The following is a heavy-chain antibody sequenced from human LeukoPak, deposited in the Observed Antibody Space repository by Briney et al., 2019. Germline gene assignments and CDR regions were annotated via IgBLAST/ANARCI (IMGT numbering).Heavy chain of an antibody. J-gene: IGHJ6*03. V-gene: IGHV1-2*02. CDR3: AREGYGGNPHYYYYMDV. CDR1: GYTFTGYY. Sequence: ASVKVSCKASGYTFTGYYMHWVRQAPGQGLEWMGWINPNSGGTNYAQKFQGRVTMTRDTSISTAYMELSRLRSDDTAVYYCAREGYGGNPHYYYYMDVWGKGTTVTVSS. CDR2: INPNSGGT. D-gene: IGHD4-23*01.